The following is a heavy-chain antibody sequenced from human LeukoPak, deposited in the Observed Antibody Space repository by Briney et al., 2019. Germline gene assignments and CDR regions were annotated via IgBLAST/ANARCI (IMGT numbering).Heavy chain of an antibody. D-gene: IGHD2-21*02. Sequence: GGSLRLSCAASGFTVSSNYMSWVRQAPGKGLEWVSVIYSGGSTYYADSVKGRFTISRDNSKNTLYLQMGSLRAEDMAVYYCARSKQHIVVVTAIPVGHFDYWGQGTLVTVSS. CDR2: IYSGGST. V-gene: IGHV3-53*05. CDR3: ARSKQHIVVVTAIPVGHFDY. CDR1: GFTVSSNY. J-gene: IGHJ4*02.